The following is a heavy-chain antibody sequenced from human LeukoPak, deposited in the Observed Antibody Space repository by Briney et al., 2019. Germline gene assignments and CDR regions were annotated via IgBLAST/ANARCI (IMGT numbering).Heavy chain of an antibody. D-gene: IGHD3-3*01. CDR2: IIPIFGTA. V-gene: IGHV1-69*05. CDR3: ARAARHPLFWSGYYNFGY. CDR1: GGTFSSYA. J-gene: IGHJ4*02. Sequence: GASVKVSCKASGGTFSSYAISWVRQAPGQGLEWMGGIIPIFGTANYAQKFQGRVTITTDESTSTAYMELSSLRSEDTAVYYCARAARHPLFWSGYYNFGYWGQGTLVTVSS.